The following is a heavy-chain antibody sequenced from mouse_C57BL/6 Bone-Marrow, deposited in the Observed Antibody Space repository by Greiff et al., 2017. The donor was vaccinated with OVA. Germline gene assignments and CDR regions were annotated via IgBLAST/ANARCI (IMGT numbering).Heavy chain of an antibody. V-gene: IGHV1-18*01. CDR3: ARREIYYYGSSPYYAMDY. J-gene: IGHJ4*01. CDR2: INPNNGGT. CDR1: GYTFTDYN. Sequence: EVQLQQSGPELVKPGASVKIPCKASGYTFTDYNMDWVKQSPGKSLEWIGDINPNNGGTIYNQKFKGKTTLTVDKSSSTAYMELRSLTSEDTAVYYCARREIYYYGSSPYYAMDYWGQGTSVTVSS. D-gene: IGHD1-1*01.